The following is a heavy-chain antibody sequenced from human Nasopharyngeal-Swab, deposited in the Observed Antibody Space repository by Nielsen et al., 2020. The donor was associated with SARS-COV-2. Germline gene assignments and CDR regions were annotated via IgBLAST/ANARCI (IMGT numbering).Heavy chain of an antibody. CDR3: ARGEGITGTTPGAFDI. J-gene: IGHJ3*02. V-gene: IGHV4-34*01. CDR2: INHSGST. D-gene: IGHD1-7*01. Sequence: PGKGLEWIGEINHSGSTNYNPSLKSRVTISVDTSKNQFSLKLSSVTAADTAVYYCARGEGITGTTPGAFDIWGRGTMVTVSS.